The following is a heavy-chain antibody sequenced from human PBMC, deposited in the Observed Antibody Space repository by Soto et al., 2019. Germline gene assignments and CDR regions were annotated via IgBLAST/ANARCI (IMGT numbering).Heavy chain of an antibody. CDR1: GFTFSSYG. CDR3: ARGFYYDSSGYFLY. J-gene: IGHJ4*02. D-gene: IGHD3-22*01. V-gene: IGHV3-33*01. CDR2: IWYDGSNK. Sequence: PGGSLRLSCAASGFTFSSYGMHWVRQAPGKGLEWVAVIWYDGSNKYYADSVKGRFTISRDNSKNTLYLQMNSLRAEDTAVYYCARGFYYDSSGYFLYWGQGTLVTVSS.